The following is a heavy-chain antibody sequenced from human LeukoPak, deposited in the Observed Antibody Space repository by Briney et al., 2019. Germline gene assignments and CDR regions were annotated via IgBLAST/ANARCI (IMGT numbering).Heavy chain of an antibody. D-gene: IGHD3-9*01. CDR1: GYTFTSYA. J-gene: IGHJ4*02. CDR2: INPSGGST. CDR3: ARAKDHYDILTGPSDY. V-gene: IGHV1-46*01. Sequence: ASVKVSCKASGYTFTSYAMHWVRQAPGQGLEWMGIINPSGGSTSYAQKFQGRVTMTRDTSTSTVYMELSSLRSEDTAVYYCARAKDHYDILTGPSDYWGQGTLVTVSS.